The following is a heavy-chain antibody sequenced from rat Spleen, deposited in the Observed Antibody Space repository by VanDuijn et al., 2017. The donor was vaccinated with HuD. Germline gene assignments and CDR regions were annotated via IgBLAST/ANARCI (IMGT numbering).Heavy chain of an antibody. CDR2: ISTGGGNT. CDR1: GFTFSNYY. Sequence: EVQLVESGGGLVQPGRSMKLSCAASGFTFSNYYMAWVRQAPTKGLEWVASISTGGGNTYYRDSVKGRFTISRDNAKSTLYLQMESLRSEDTATYYCSRPDYYSSYIYLDYWCQGVMVTVSS. CDR3: SRPDYYSSYIYLDY. V-gene: IGHV5-25*01. D-gene: IGHD1-2*01. J-gene: IGHJ2*01.